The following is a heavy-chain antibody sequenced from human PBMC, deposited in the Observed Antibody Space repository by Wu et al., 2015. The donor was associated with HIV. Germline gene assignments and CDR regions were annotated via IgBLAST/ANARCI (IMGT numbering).Heavy chain of an antibody. V-gene: IGHV4-4*07. J-gene: IGHJ2*01. CDR1: GGSISSYY. Sequence: QVQLQQSGPGLVKPSETLSLTCSVSGGSISSYYWNWIRQPAGKGLEWIGRIYASGNTNYNPSLKSRVTMSIDISKNQFSLKLTSVTAADTAMYFCAGRWDGWYFDLWDRGTLVTVSS. D-gene: IGHD1-26*01. CDR2: IYASGNT. CDR3: AGRWDGWYFDL.